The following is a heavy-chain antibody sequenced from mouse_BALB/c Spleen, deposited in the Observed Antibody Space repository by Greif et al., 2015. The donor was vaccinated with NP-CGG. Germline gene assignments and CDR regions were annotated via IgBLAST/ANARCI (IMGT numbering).Heavy chain of an antibody. V-gene: IGHV5-9-3*01. CDR1: GFTFSSYA. D-gene: IGHD2-1*01. CDR3: ARRGNPTFAMDY. Sequence: EVQRVESGGGLVKPGGSLKLSCAASGFTFSSYAMSWVRQTPEKRLEWVATISSGGSYTYYPDSVKGRFTISRDNAKNTLYLQMSSLRSEDTAMYYCARRGNPTFAMDYWGQGTSVTVSS. J-gene: IGHJ4*01. CDR2: ISSGGSYT.